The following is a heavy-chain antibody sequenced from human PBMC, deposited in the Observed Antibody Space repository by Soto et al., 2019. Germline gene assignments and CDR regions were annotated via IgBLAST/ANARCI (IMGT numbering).Heavy chain of an antibody. CDR2: IYSGGGT. CDR1: GGSFSGYF. Sequence: SETLSLTCSVSGGSFSGYFWNWIRQPAGRGLEWIGRIYSGGGTNYNSSLKRRVTMSVDTSRKQFSLHLSSGTDADTAVYYCARDRDSYAKFDYWGQGTPVTLSS. V-gene: IGHV4-4*07. D-gene: IGHD3-16*01. CDR3: ARDRDSYAKFDY. J-gene: IGHJ4*02.